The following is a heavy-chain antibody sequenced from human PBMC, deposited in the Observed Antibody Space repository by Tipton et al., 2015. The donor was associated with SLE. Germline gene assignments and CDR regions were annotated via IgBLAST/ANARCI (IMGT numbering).Heavy chain of an antibody. V-gene: IGHV4-39*07. CDR3: ARRNYSGAFDS. D-gene: IGHD6-25*01. CDR1: DGSIRSTNYY. J-gene: IGHJ4*02. Sequence: TLSLTCTVSDGSIRSTNYYWGWIRQPPGKGLEWIGSIFYTGSTYYNPSLKSRVSFSIDTSKHQFSLKLNSVTAADTAVYYCARRNYSGAFDSWGQGSLVTVSS. CDR2: IFYTGST.